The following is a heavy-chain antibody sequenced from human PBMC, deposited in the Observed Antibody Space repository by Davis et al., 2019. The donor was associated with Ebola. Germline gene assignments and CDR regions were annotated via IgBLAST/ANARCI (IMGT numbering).Heavy chain of an antibody. D-gene: IGHD3-22*01. CDR3: AKSGRKSITMTDLDY. CDR1: GFTFSSYS. CDR2: ISSSSSYI. Sequence: PGGSLRLSCAASGFTFSSYSMNWVRQAPGKGLEWVSSISSSSSYIYYADSVKGRFTISRDNAKNSLYLQMNSLRAEDMALYYCAKSGRKSITMTDLDYWGQGTLVTVSS. V-gene: IGHV3-21*04. J-gene: IGHJ4*02.